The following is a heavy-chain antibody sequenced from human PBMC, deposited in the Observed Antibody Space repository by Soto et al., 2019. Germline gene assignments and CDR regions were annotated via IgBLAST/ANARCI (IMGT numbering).Heavy chain of an antibody. CDR3: ARASPVICGGDPCYRLDSSFDS. Sequence: QVQLVQSGAEVGKPGSSLRVSCKSSGATFSTTGISWVRQAPGQGLEWMGGIIPLFGTPKYARKFQGRVSTTGDESTNTVYMELNSLRPDDAAVYYCARASPVICGGDPCYRLDSSFDSWGQGSLVIVSS. V-gene: IGHV1-69*01. D-gene: IGHD2-21*02. CDR2: IIPLFGTP. CDR1: GATFSTTG. J-gene: IGHJ5*01.